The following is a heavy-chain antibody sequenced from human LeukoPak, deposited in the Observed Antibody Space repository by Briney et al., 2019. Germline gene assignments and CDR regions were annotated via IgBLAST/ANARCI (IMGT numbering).Heavy chain of an antibody. CDR1: GFTVSSNY. Sequence: GGSLRLSCAASGFTVSSNYMSWVRQAPGHGLEWRSVIYSGGSTNYAASLKGRFTICRDNSKNTMYLQMNSLRAEDTAVYYCARGRIDSSRWHPLQNDAFDIWGQGTMVTVSS. CDR3: ARGRIDSSRWHPLQNDAFDI. D-gene: IGHD6-19*01. V-gene: IGHV3-53*01. CDR2: IYSGGST. J-gene: IGHJ3*02.